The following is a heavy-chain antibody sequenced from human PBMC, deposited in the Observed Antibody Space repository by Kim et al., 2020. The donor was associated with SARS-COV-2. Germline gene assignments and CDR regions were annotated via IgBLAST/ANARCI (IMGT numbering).Heavy chain of an antibody. J-gene: IGHJ4*02. V-gene: IGHV4-59*01. CDR2: IYYSGST. D-gene: IGHD3-22*01. CDR1: GGSISSYY. Sequence: SETLSLTCTVSGGSISSYYWSWIRQPPGKGLEWIGYIYYSGSTNYNPSLKSRVTISVDTSKNQFSLKLSSVTAADTAVYYCARGYDSSGDYYFDYWGQGNLVTVSS. CDR3: ARGYDSSGDYYFDY.